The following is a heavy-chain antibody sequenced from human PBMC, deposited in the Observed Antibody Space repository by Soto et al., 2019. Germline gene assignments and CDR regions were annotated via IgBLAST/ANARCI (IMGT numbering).Heavy chain of an antibody. D-gene: IGHD5-12*01. V-gene: IGHV1-69*14. CDR3: ARDLGSGYDPGDY. Sequence: QVQLVQSGAEVKKPGSSVKVSCKTSGAIFSGYSISWVRQAPGQGLEWMGGIIPIFGTTNYAQRFHGRVTITEDKSTSTVYMELYSLKSEDTAVYYCARDLGSGYDPGDYWGQGTLVTVSS. CDR2: IIPIFGTT. CDR1: GAIFSGYS. J-gene: IGHJ4*02.